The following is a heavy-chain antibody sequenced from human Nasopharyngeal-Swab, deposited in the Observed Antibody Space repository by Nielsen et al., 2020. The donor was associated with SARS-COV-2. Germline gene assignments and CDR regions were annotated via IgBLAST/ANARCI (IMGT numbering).Heavy chain of an antibody. CDR2: INPSGAST. Sequence: ASVKVSCKASGYTFTSYYMHWVRQAPGQGLEWMGIINPSGASTSYAQKFQGRVTMTRDTSTSTVYMELSSLRSEDTAVYYCARAEMRTTVTTYWNYWGQGTLVTVSS. CDR3: ARAEMRTTVTTYWNY. V-gene: IGHV1-46*01. J-gene: IGHJ4*02. D-gene: IGHD4-17*01. CDR1: GYTFTSYY.